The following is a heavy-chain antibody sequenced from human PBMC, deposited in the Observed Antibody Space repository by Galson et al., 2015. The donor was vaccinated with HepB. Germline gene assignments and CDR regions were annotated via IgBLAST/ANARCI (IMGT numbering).Heavy chain of an antibody. Sequence: SLRLSCAASGFTFSSYAMSWVRQAPGKGLEWVSAISGSGGSTYYADSVKGRFTISRDNSKNTLYLQMNSLRAEDTAVYYCAKVAYRSSSWYEVPADYWGQGTLVTVSS. CDR2: ISGSGGST. V-gene: IGHV3-23*01. D-gene: IGHD6-13*01. J-gene: IGHJ4*02. CDR3: AKVAYRSSSWYEVPADY. CDR1: GFTFSSYA.